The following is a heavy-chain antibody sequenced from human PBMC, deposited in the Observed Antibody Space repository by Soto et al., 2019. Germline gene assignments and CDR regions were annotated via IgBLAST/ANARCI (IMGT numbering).Heavy chain of an antibody. CDR2: VSGRGDTT. CDR3: AKDLDPITGTTFAF. J-gene: IGHJ4*02. Sequence: EVQLLESGGGLVQPGGSLRLSCVASKFPFSDFAMNWVRQAPGKGLEWVSAVSGRGDTTYYADSVNGRFTISRDNSKKMGFLQMNTLRADDTGVYFCAKDLDPITGTTFAFWGQGTLVTVSS. V-gene: IGHV3-23*01. CDR1: KFPFSDFA. D-gene: IGHD1-7*01.